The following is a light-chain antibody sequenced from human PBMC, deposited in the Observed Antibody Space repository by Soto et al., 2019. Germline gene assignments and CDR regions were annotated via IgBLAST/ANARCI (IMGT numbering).Light chain of an antibody. CDR1: SSDVGAYNY. CDR2: DVS. Sequence: QSVLTQPASVSGSPGQSITISCTGTSSDVGAYNYVSWYQHHPGKAPKLMVYDVSNRPSGVSNRFSGSKSGNTASLTISGLQAEDEADYYCTSYTSSRTLIFGGGTQLTVL. J-gene: IGLJ2*01. V-gene: IGLV2-14*03. CDR3: TSYTSSRTLI.